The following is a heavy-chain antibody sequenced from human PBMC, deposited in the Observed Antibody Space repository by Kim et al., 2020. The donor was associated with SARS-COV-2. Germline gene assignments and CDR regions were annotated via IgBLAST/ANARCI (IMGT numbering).Heavy chain of an antibody. J-gene: IGHJ4*02. Sequence: SETLSLTCAVYGGSFSGYYWSWIRQPPGKGLEWIGEINHSGSTNYNPSLKSRVTISVDTSKNQFSLKLSSVTAADTAVYYCARGSGYYFDYWGQGTLVTV. CDR3: ARGSGYYFDY. CDR1: GGSFSGYY. V-gene: IGHV4-34*01. D-gene: IGHD3-10*01. CDR2: INHSGST.